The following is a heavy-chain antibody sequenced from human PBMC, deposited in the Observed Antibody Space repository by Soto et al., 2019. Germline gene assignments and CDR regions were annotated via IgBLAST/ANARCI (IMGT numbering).Heavy chain of an antibody. CDR3: AKVGGDGYYGMDV. V-gene: IGHV3-23*01. CDR2: ISGSGGST. Sequence: GESLKISCAASGFTFSSYAMSWVRQAPGKGLEWVSAISGSGGSTYYADSVKGRFTISRDNSKNTLYLQMNSLRAEDTAVYYCAKVGGDGYYGMDVWGQGTTVTVSS. J-gene: IGHJ6*02. CDR1: GFTFSSYA. D-gene: IGHD4-17*01.